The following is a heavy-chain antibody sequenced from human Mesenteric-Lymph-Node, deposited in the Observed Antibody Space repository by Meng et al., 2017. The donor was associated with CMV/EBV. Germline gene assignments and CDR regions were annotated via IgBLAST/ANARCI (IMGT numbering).Heavy chain of an antibody. CDR2: VHHSGTT. CDR3: ARRGNYDSDYSEY. Sequence: QREGAGQGLVEPSETLSLSFIFSGDSISNSTYYWTWIRQPPGKGLEWIGSVHHSGTTYYNPSLKGRLTISVDTSANLFSLRLTTVTAADTATYYCARRGNYDSDYSEYWGQGTLVTVSS. CDR1: GDSISNSTYY. J-gene: IGHJ4*02. D-gene: IGHD3-22*01. V-gene: IGHV4-39*01.